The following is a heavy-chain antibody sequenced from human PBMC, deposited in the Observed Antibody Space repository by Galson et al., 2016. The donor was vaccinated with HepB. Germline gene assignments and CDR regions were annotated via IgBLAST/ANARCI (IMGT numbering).Heavy chain of an antibody. J-gene: IGHJ6*02. CDR2: IYYSGTT. V-gene: IGHV4-39*01. D-gene: IGHD4-17*01. Sequence: SETLSLTCTVSGDSISSSRYYWGWIRQPPGKGLEWIGSIYYSGTTYYNPSLKSRVTISVDTSKNQFSLKLSSVTAADTAVYYCARLYGEYEYYFYYYGMDVWGQGTTVTVSS. CDR1: GDSISSSRYY. CDR3: ARLYGEYEYYFYYYGMDV.